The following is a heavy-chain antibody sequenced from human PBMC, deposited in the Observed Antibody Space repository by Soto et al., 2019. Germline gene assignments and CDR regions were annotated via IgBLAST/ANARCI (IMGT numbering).Heavy chain of an antibody. CDR2: ISGSGDST. CDR3: AKRSSSWCFVY. D-gene: IGHD6-13*01. V-gene: IGHV3-23*01. Sequence: EVQLLESGGGLVQPGGSLRLSCAASGFTFSSYAMNWVRQAPGKGLEWVSVISGSGDSTYYADSVKGQFTISRDNSKNTLYLQMNSLRAEDTAVYYCAKRSSSWCFVYWGQGTLVTVSS. J-gene: IGHJ4*02. CDR1: GFTFSSYA.